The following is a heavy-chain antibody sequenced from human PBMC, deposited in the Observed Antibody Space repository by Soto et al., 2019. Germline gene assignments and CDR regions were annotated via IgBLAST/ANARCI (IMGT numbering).Heavy chain of an antibody. Sequence: QVQLVESGGGVVQPGRSLRLSCAASGFTFSSYGMQWVRQAPGKGLEWVAVIWYDGSNKYYADSVKGRFTISRDNSKNTLYLQMNSLRAEDTAVYYCARDGDGMDVWGQGTTVTVSS. D-gene: IGHD3-16*01. V-gene: IGHV3-33*01. CDR2: IWYDGSNK. CDR1: GFTFSSYG. CDR3: ARDGDGMDV. J-gene: IGHJ6*02.